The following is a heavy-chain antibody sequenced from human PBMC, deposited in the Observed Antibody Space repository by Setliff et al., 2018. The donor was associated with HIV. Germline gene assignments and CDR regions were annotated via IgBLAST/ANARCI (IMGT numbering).Heavy chain of an antibody. J-gene: IGHJ4*02. V-gene: IGHV1-8*03. CDR2: MNPNSGNT. D-gene: IGHD5-12*01. Sequence: ASVKVSCKASGYTFTSYDIHWLRQATGQGLEWMGWMNPNSGNTGYAQKFQGRVTITRKTSISTAFMELSGLRSEDTAVYYCARGYSGYDSYYFDYWGQGTLVTVSS. CDR1: GYTFTSYD. CDR3: ARGYSGYDSYYFDY.